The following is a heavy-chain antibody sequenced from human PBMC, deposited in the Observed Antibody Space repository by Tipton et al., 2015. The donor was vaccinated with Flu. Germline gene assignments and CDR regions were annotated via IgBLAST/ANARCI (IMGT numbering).Heavy chain of an antibody. CDR2: IIPILGIA. CDR1: GGTLSSDSFSSDT. J-gene: IGHJ6*02. Sequence: QSGPEVKKPGSSVKVSCKASGGTLSSDSFSSDTISWVRQAPGQGLEWMGRIIPILGIANYAQKFQGRVTITADTSTAYMELSSLGSEDTAVYYCARGFGSGSHADVWGQGTTVTVSS. V-gene: IGHV1-69*02. D-gene: IGHD3-10*01. CDR3: ARGFGSGSHADV.